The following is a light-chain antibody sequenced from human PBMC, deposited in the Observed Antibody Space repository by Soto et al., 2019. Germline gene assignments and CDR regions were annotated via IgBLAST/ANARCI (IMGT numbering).Light chain of an antibody. J-gene: IGKJ4*01. Sequence: DIQMTQSPSSLSASVGDRVTITCRASQRISTYLNWYQQKPGEAPKLLIFVASNLRSGVPSRFSGSGSGTDFTLTSSSLQPEDCATNDYQQSYYTIVLTFGGGTKAQVK. V-gene: IGKV1-39*01. CDR2: VAS. CDR1: QRISTY. CDR3: QQSYYTIVLT.